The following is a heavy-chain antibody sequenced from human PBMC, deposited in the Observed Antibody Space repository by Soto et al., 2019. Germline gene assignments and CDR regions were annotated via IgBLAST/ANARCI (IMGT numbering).Heavy chain of an antibody. CDR3: AKGTTGGFRSQWYFDL. Sequence: EVQLVESGGGLVQPGRSLRLSCAASVFTFDDYAMHWVRQAPGKGLEWVSGISWNSGSIGYADSVQGRFTISRDNAKNSLYLQMNSLRAEDKALYYCAKGTTGGFRSQWYFDLWGRGTLFTVSS. D-gene: IGHD1-7*01. J-gene: IGHJ2*01. CDR1: VFTFDDYA. V-gene: IGHV3-9*01. CDR2: ISWNSGSI.